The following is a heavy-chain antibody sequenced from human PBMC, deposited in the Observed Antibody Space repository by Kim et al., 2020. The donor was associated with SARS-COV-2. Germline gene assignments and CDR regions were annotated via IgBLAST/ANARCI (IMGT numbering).Heavy chain of an antibody. V-gene: IGHV4-34*01. Sequence: SETLSLTCAVYGGSFSGYYWSWIRQPPGKGLEWIGEINHSGSTNYNPSLKSRVTISVDTSKNQFSLKLSSVTAADTAVYYCARRRYYYGSGRHFDYWGQGTLVTVSS. CDR3: ARRRYYYGSGRHFDY. J-gene: IGHJ4*02. CDR2: INHSGST. CDR1: GGSFSGYY. D-gene: IGHD3-10*01.